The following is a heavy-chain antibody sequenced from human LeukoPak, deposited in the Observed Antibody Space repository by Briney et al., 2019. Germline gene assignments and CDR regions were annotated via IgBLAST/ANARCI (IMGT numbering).Heavy chain of an antibody. J-gene: IGHJ1*01. Sequence: KGGESLKISCKGSGYRFNYWIGWVRQMPGKGLEWMGVIYPGDSDTRYSPSFQGQVTISADKSISTAYLQWSSLKASDTAMYYCARAVAGAPEYFQPWGQGTLVTVSS. CDR3: ARAVAGAPEYFQP. V-gene: IGHV5-51*01. D-gene: IGHD6-19*01. CDR2: IYPGDSDT. CDR1: GYRFNYW.